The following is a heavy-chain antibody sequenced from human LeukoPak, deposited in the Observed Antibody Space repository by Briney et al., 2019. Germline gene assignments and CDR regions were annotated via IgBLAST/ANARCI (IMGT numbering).Heavy chain of an antibody. D-gene: IGHD5-18*01. CDR1: GGSISSSRYY. CDR3: ARQEGGIQQWSYYFDF. V-gene: IGHV4-39*01. CDR2: IYYSGST. J-gene: IGHJ4*02. Sequence: KSSETLSLTCTVSGGSISSSRYYWGWIRQSPGKGLEWIGTIYYSGSTYYNPSLKSRVTMSVDTSKNQFSLELTSVTPADTALYYCARQEGGIQQWSYYFDFWGQGTLVTVSS.